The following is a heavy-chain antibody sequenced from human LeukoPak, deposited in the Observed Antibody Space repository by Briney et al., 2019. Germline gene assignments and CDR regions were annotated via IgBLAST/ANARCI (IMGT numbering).Heavy chain of an antibody. V-gene: IGHV4-34*01. CDR1: GGSFSGYY. CDR3: ARGGSSTSPYYFDY. J-gene: IGHJ4*02. D-gene: IGHD2-2*01. Sequence: DPSETLSLTCAVYGGSFSGYYWSWIRQPPGKGLEWIGEINHSGSTNYNPSLKSRVTISVDTSKNQFSLKLSSVTAADTAVHYCARGGSSTSPYYFDYWGQGTLVTVSS. CDR2: INHSGST.